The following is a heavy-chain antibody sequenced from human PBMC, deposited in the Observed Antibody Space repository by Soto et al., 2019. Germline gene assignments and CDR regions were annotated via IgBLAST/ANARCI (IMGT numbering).Heavy chain of an antibody. Sequence: HPGGSLRLSCAASGFTFSSYAMHWVRQAPGKGLEWVAVISYDGSNKYYADSVKGRFTISRDNSKNTLYLQMNSLRAEDTAVYYCADGRGVTTVTGDAFDIWGQGTMVTVSS. CDR2: ISYDGSNK. CDR3: ADGRGVTTVTGDAFDI. V-gene: IGHV3-30-3*01. CDR1: GFTFSSYA. J-gene: IGHJ3*02. D-gene: IGHD4-17*01.